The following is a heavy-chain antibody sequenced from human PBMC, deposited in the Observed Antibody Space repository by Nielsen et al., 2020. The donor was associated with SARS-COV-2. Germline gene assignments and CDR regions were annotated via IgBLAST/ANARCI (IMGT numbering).Heavy chain of an antibody. CDR3: ATLAAADIYYYYGMDV. J-gene: IGHJ6*02. CDR1: GFTFDDYA. CDR2: ISWNSGSI. V-gene: IGHV3-9*01. Sequence: GGSLRLSCAASGFTFDDYAMHWVRQAPGKGLEWVSGISWNSGSIGYADSVKGRFTISRDNAKNSLYLQMNSLRAEDTALYYCATLAAADIYYYYGMDVWGQGTTVTVSS. D-gene: IGHD6-13*01.